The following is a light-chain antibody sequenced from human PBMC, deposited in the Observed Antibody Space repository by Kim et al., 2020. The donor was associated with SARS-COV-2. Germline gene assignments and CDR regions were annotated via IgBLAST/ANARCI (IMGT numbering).Light chain of an antibody. CDR1: NIGSKG. CDR3: QVWDSSSYHSF. V-gene: IGLV3-21*03. CDR2: DDS. Sequence: APGKTARITCGGNNIGSKGVHWYQQKPGQAPVLVVYDDSDRPSGIPERFSGSNSGDTATLTISRVEAGDEADYYCQVWDSSSYHSFFGGGTQLTVL. J-gene: IGLJ2*01.